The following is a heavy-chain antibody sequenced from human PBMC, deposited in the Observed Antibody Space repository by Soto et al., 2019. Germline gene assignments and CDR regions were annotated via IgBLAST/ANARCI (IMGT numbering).Heavy chain of an antibody. Sequence: SETLSLTCTVSGGSITSGGYSWTWIRQSPGKGLEWIGYTYQSGSAYYNPSLKSRVTISVDRSKNQFSLNLTSVTAADTAVYCCARDYYGMDVWGQGTTVTVSS. CDR3: ARDYYGMDV. CDR2: TYQSGSA. J-gene: IGHJ6*02. CDR1: GGSITSGGYS. V-gene: IGHV4-30-2*06.